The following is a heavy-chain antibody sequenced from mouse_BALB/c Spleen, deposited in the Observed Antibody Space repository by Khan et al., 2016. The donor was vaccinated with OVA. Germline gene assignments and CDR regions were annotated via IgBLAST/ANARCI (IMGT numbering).Heavy chain of an antibody. D-gene: IGHD1-1*02. CDR1: GFSLATFG. CDR2: IWGDGST. V-gene: IGHV2-3*01. CDR3: AKCYYGGVSNGYFDV. Sequence: QVQLKESGPGLVAPSQILSITCSVSGFSLATFGVSWVRQPPGKGLEWLGIIWGDGSTNYHSALISRLSISKDYSKSQVFLKLNSLQTHGTATYYGAKCYYGGVSNGYFDVWGAGTTVTVSA. J-gene: IGHJ1*01.